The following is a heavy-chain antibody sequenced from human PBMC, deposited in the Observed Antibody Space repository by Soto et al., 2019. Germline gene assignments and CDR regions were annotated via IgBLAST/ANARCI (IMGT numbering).Heavy chain of an antibody. D-gene: IGHD3-3*01. CDR3: AKGPENDFWSGNQFDP. CDR1: GFTFSSYA. Sequence: PGGSLRLSCAASGFTFSSYAMSWVRQAPGKGLERVSAISGSGGSTYYADSVKGRFTISRDNSKNTLYLQMNSLRAEDTAVYYCAKGPENDFWSGNQFDPWGQGTLVTAPQ. V-gene: IGHV3-23*01. J-gene: IGHJ5*02. CDR2: ISGSGGST.